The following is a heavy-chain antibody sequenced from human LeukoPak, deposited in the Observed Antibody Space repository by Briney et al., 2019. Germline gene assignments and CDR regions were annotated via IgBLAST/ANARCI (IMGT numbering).Heavy chain of an antibody. CDR2: IIPIFGTA. CDR3: AREGIAAPVGVYFDY. V-gene: IGHV1-69*05. CDR1: GGTFSSYA. Sequence: SVKVSCKASGGTFSSYAISWVRQAPGQGLELMGGIIPIFGTANYAQKFQGRVTITTDESTSTAYMGLSSLRSEDTAVYYCAREGIAAPVGVYFDYWGQGTLVTVSS. J-gene: IGHJ4*02. D-gene: IGHD6-25*01.